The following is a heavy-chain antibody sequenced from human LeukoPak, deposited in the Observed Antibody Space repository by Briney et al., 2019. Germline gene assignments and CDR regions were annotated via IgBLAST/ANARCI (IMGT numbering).Heavy chain of an antibody. Sequence: PGGSLRLSCAASGFTFSRYDMYWVRQAPGKGLEWVAIISYDGSNKYYADSVKGRFTISRDNSKNTLYLQMNSLRVEDTAVYYCAKIGVSGSTGNWFDPWGQGTLVTVSS. V-gene: IGHV3-30*18. D-gene: IGHD3-10*01. CDR2: ISYDGSNK. J-gene: IGHJ5*02. CDR1: GFTFSRYD. CDR3: AKIGVSGSTGNWFDP.